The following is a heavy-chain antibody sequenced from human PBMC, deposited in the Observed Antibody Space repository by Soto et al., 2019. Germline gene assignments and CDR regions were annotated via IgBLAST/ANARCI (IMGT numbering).Heavy chain of an antibody. J-gene: IGHJ4*02. CDR2: ISYDGSIE. Sequence: QVQLVESGGGVVQPGRSLKLSCAASGFTFTSFSMQWVRQAPGKGLEWVAVISYDGSIEYYADSVKGRFTISRDNSKNTLYLQMYSLRTEDTAVYFCARELSTSGDLDYWGQGPLVTVSS. CDR1: GFTFTSFS. V-gene: IGHV3-30-3*01. CDR3: ARELSTSGDLDY. D-gene: IGHD3-10*01.